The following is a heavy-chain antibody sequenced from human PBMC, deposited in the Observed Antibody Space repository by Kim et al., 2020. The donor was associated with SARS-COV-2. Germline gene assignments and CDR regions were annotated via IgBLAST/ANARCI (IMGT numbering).Heavy chain of an antibody. Sequence: GGSLRLSCAASGFTFSSYSMNWVRQAPGKGLEWVSYISSSSRTIYYADSVKGRFTISRDNAKNSLYLQMNSLRAEDTAVYYCARDRFRQVDTLMDPGYWGQGTLVTVSS. CDR2: ISSSSRTI. J-gene: IGHJ4*02. V-gene: IGHV3-48*04. CDR3: ARDRFRQVDTLMDPGY. D-gene: IGHD5-18*01. CDR1: GFTFSSYS.